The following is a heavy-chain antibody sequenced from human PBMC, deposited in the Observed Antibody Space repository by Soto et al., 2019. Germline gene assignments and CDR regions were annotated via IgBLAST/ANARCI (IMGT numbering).Heavy chain of an antibody. V-gene: IGHV4-39*01. J-gene: IGHJ4*02. CDR3: ARYYDTFDY. CDR1: GGSISISNYY. CDR2: IYYSGST. D-gene: IGHD3-22*01. Sequence: SETLSLTCTVSGGSISISNYYWGWIRQPPGKGLEWIGSIYYSGSTYYNPSLKSRVTISVDTSKNQFSLKLRSVTAADTAVYYCARYYDTFDYWGQGTLVTVSS.